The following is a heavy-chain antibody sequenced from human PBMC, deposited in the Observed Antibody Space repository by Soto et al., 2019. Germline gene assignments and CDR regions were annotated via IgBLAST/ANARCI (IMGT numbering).Heavy chain of an antibody. J-gene: IGHJ4*02. V-gene: IGHV3-23*01. CDR2: ISASVGST. Sequence: GGSLRLSCAASGFTFSNYAMSWVRQAPGKGLEWVSAISASVGSTYYTDSVKGRFTISRDNSKNTLYLQMNSLRAEDTAVYYCAKGGQSYDYWGQGTLVTVS. CDR1: GFTFSNYA. D-gene: IGHD3-10*01. CDR3: AKGGQSYDY.